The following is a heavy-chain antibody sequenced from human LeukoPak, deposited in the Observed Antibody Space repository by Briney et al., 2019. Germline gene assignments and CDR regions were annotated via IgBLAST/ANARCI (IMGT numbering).Heavy chain of an antibody. CDR2: IGSSSSYI. D-gene: IGHD4-23*01. Sequence: GGSLRLSCAASGFTFSSYSMNWVRQAPGKGLEWVSSIGSSSSYIYYADSVKGRFTISRDNAKNSLYLQMNSLRAEDTAVYYCARYESVDDAFDIWGQGTMVTVSS. V-gene: IGHV3-21*01. CDR3: ARYESVDDAFDI. J-gene: IGHJ3*02. CDR1: GFTFSSYS.